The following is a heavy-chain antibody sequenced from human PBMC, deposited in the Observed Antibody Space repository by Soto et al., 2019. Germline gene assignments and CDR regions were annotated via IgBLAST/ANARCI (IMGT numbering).Heavy chain of an antibody. J-gene: IGHJ6*02. V-gene: IGHV5-10-1*01. CDR1: GYSFTSYW. D-gene: IGHD6-13*01. CDR2: IDPSDSYT. CDR3: ARLDARGSSSWYNYYQLVLDV. Sequence: GESLKISCKGSGYSFTSYWISWVRQMPGKGLEWMGRIDPSDSYTNYSPSFQGHVTISADKSISTAYLQWSSLKASDTAMYYRARLDARGSSSWYNYYQLVLDVWGQGTKVTVSS.